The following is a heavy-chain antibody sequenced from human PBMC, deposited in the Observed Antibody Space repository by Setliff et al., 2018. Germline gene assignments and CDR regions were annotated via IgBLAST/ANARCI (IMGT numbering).Heavy chain of an antibody. Sequence: GGSLRLSCAASGFTFIDYYMNWIRQAPRKGLEWISHIDPRGSPVDYVDSVKGRFTISRDNTKNLVYLQMDSLRADDTAVYYCVRDRWKVMVNKGDDAFDLWGQGTMVTVSS. V-gene: IGHV3-11*01. J-gene: IGHJ3*01. CDR3: VRDRWKVMVNKGDDAFDL. CDR1: GFTFIDYY. D-gene: IGHD5-18*01. CDR2: IDPRGSPV.